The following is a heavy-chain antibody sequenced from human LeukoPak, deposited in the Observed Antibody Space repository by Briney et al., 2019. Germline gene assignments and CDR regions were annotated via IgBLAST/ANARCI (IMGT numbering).Heavy chain of an antibody. CDR2: IYYSGST. Sequence: SETLSLTCTVSGGSISSYYWSWIRQPPGKGLEWIGSIYYSGSTYYNPSLKSRVTISVDTSKNQFSLKLSSVTAADTAVYYCARGEAAAAADWYFDLWGRGTLVTVSS. CDR3: ARGEAAAAADWYFDL. CDR1: GGSISSYY. J-gene: IGHJ2*01. V-gene: IGHV4-39*07. D-gene: IGHD6-13*01.